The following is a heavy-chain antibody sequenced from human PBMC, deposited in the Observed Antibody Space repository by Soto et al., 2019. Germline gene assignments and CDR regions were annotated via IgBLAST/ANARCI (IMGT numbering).Heavy chain of an antibody. CDR2: INHRGST. Sequence: QVQLQQWGAGLLKPSETLSLTCAVYVGSFSGYYWSWIRQPPGKGLEWIGEINHRGSTNYNPSLKRRITISVDPSKNQFSLNLSSVNAADTAVYYCARVGTTVLTHDFDYWGQGTLVTVSS. CDR3: ARVGTTVLTHDFDY. D-gene: IGHD4-17*01. J-gene: IGHJ4*02. CDR1: VGSFSGYY. V-gene: IGHV4-34*01.